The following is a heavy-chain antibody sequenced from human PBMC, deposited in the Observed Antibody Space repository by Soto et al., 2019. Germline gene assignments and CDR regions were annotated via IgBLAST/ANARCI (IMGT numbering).Heavy chain of an antibody. CDR2: IYYSGTI. D-gene: IGHD3-22*01. CDR1: GYSISSSNW. Sequence: SETLSLTCAVSGYSISSSNWWAWIRQSPGKGLEWIGHIYYSGTIYYDPSLKSRVTISVDTSKNQFSLKLSSVTAADTAVYYCASPAENYDSSGYYFYYWGQGTLVTVPQ. CDR3: ASPAENYDSSGYYFYY. J-gene: IGHJ4*02. V-gene: IGHV4-28*05.